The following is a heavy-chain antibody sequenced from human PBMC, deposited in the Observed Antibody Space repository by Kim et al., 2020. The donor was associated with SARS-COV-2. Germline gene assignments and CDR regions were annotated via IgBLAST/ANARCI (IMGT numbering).Heavy chain of an antibody. CDR3: ARGGGQLVLYYYGMDV. J-gene: IGHJ6*02. D-gene: IGHD6-13*01. V-gene: IGHV3-30*07. Sequence: SVKGRFTISRDNSKNTLYLQMNRLRAEDTAVYYCARGGGQLVLYYYGMDVWGQGTTVTVSS.